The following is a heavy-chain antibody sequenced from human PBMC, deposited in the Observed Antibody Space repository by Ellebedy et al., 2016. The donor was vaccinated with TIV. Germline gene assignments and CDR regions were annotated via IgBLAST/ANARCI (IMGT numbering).Heavy chain of an antibody. Sequence: GESLKISXAGTGFIFRSYVMAWVRQPPGKGLEWVSTTSGGGGSTDYADSVRGRFTISRDNSQNTLYLQMNSLRADDSAVYYCAKARDYDSSAVDHWGQGTLVTVFS. CDR1: GFIFRSYV. CDR3: AKARDYDSSAVDH. D-gene: IGHD3-22*01. CDR2: TSGGGGST. J-gene: IGHJ4*02. V-gene: IGHV3-23*01.